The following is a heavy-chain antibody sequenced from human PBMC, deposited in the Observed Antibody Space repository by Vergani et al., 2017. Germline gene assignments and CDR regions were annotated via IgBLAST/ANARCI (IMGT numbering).Heavy chain of an antibody. J-gene: IGHJ6*02. CDR2: INPNSGGT. CDR1: GYTFTGYY. CDR3: ARGHAMVRGVIIKIYYGMDV. D-gene: IGHD3-10*01. V-gene: IGHV1-2*02. Sequence: QVQLVQSGAEVKKPGASVKVSCKASGYTFTGYYMHWVRQAPGQGLEWMGWINPNSGGTNYAQKFQGRVTITRNTSISTAYMELSSLRSEDTAVYYCARGHAMVRGVIIKIYYGMDVWGQGTTVTVSS.